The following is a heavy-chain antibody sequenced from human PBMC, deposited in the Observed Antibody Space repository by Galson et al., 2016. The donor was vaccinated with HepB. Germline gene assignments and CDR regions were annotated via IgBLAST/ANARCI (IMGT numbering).Heavy chain of an antibody. Sequence: SVKVSCKASGYSFTDYYVSWVRQAPGHGPEWMGKINPGDGGTFYAQKFQGRVTMTRDTSTKTVYVELSSLTSEDTAMYFCAKGIATIDFFAHWGQGTLVTVSS. J-gene: IGHJ4*02. V-gene: IGHV1-46*01. CDR2: INPGDGGT. CDR1: GYSFTDYY. CDR3: AKGIATIDFFAH. D-gene: IGHD3-9*01.